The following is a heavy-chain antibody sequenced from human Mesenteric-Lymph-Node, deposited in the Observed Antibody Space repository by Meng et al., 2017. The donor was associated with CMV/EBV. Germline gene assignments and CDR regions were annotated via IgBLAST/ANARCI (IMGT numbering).Heavy chain of an antibody. CDR1: GFSFSSHW. Sequence: GESLKISCAASGFSFSSHWMSWVRQAPGKGLEWVANIKVDGSEEYYVDSVKGRFTISRDNAKNSLYLQMRSLRAEDTAVYYCARGYEFLYDFGMDVWGQGTTVTVSS. CDR2: IKVDGSEE. CDR3: ARGYEFLYDFGMDV. D-gene: IGHD1-14*01. J-gene: IGHJ6*02. V-gene: IGHV3-7*04.